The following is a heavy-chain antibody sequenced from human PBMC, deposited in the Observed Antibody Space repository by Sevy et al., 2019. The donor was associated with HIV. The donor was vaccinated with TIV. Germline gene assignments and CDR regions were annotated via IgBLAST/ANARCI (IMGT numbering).Heavy chain of an antibody. D-gene: IGHD3-22*01. J-gene: IGHJ4*02. V-gene: IGHV3-33*01. CDR2: IWNDGSNK. CDR1: GFTFSNYG. Sequence: GGSLRLSCAASGFTFSNYGMHWVRQAPGKGLEWVAVIWNDGSNKYYADSVKGRFTISRDNSKNTLYLQMNSLRVEDTAVYFCARCSDFNDRSAKRDFDYWGQGTLVTVSS. CDR3: ARCSDFNDRSAKRDFDY.